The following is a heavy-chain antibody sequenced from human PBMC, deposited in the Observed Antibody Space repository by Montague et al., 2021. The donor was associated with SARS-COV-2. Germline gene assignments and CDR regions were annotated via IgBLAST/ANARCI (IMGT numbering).Heavy chain of an antibody. D-gene: IGHD3-9*01. CDR3: VRSLRYFDWLRQNYYYYYGMDV. CDR2: INHRGNT. V-gene: IGHV4-34*10. Sequence: SETLSLTCAVYGGSFSDYYWSWVRRPAGKGLEWIGDINHRGNTNVRPKRKGGVTISVDTSKNQFSLKLSSVTAADTAVYYCVRSLRYFDWLRQNYYYYYGMDVWGQGTRSPSP. J-gene: IGHJ6*02. CDR1: GGSFSDYY.